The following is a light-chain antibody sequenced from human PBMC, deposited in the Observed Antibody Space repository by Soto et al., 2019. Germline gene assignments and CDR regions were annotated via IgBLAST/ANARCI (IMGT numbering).Light chain of an antibody. Sequence: DIPMTQSPSSLSASVGDRVTITCQASQDISNYLNWYQQKPGKAPKLLIYDASNLETWVPSRFSGSGSGTDFTFTISSLQPEDIATYYCQQYDNLPITFGQGIRLEIK. J-gene: IGKJ5*01. CDR1: QDISNY. V-gene: IGKV1-33*01. CDR2: DAS. CDR3: QQYDNLPIT.